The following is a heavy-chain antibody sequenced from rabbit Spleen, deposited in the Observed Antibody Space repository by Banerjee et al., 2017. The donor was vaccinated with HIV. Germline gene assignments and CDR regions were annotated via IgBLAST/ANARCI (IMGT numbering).Heavy chain of an antibody. J-gene: IGHJ2*01. V-gene: IGHV1S40*01. CDR3: ARGASGYGYGKL. D-gene: IGHD6-1*01. CDR1: GFSFSSSYW. CDR2: IDGGSSGSA. Sequence: QSLEESGGDLVKPGASLTLTCTASGFSFSSSYWICWVRQAPGKGLEWIGCIDGGSSGSAYYASWAKGRFTISKTSSTTVTLQMTSLTDADTATYFCARGASGYGYGKLWGPGTLVTVS.